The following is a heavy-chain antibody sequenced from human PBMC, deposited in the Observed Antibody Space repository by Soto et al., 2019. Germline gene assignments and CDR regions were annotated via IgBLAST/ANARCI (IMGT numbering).Heavy chain of an antibody. D-gene: IGHD2-8*02. Sequence: QVQLAQSGAKVKKSGSSVKVSCKASGDTFRNYVIGWVRQAPGQGLEWMGNIFPSLGSTNYAQQLRDRLTISADESASIAYLDLSSLRSDDTAVYYCTTETIAPMATGGPARFWGQGTVVTVSS. CDR3: TTETIAPMATGGPARF. V-gene: IGHV1-69*11. CDR2: IFPSLGST. CDR1: GDTFRNYV. J-gene: IGHJ4*02.